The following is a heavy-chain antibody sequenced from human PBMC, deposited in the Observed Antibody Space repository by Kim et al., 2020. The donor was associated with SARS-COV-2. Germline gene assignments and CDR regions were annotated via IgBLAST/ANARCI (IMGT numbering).Heavy chain of an antibody. CDR3: AKDRSYVVKVAFDI. CDR2: ISGSGGST. CDR1: GFTFSSYA. V-gene: IGHV3-23*01. J-gene: IGHJ3*02. Sequence: GGSLRLSCAASGFTFSSYAMRWVRQAPGKGLEWVSAISGSGGSTYYADSVKGRFTISRDNSKNTLYLQMNSMRAEDTAVYYCAKDRSYVVKVAFDIWGPGTMVTVPS. D-gene: IGHD3-10*02.